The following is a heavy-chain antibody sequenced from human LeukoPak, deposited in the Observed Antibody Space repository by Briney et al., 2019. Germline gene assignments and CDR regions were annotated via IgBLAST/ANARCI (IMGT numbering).Heavy chain of an antibody. CDR1: GFTFSSYW. Sequence: GGSLRLSCAASGFTFSSYWVGWVRQAPGKGLEWVANIKQDGSEKYYVDSVKGRFTISRDNAKNSLYLQMNSLRAEDTAVYYCARVGRRYYYGSGSYSHFDYWGQGTLVTVSS. J-gene: IGHJ4*02. D-gene: IGHD3-10*01. CDR3: ARVGRRYYYGSGSYSHFDY. CDR2: IKQDGSEK. V-gene: IGHV3-7*01.